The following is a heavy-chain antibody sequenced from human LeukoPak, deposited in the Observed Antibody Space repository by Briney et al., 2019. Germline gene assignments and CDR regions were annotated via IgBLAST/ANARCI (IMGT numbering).Heavy chain of an antibody. CDR3: ARDPQYSSSWNFDY. J-gene: IGHJ4*02. CDR1: GFTVSSNY. Sequence: GGSLRLSCAASGFTVSSNYMSWVRQAPGKGLERVSVIYSGGSTYYADSVKGRFTISRDNSKNTLYLQMNSLRAEDTAVYYCARDPQYSSSWNFDYWGQGTLVTLSS. CDR2: IYSGGST. D-gene: IGHD6-13*01. V-gene: IGHV3-66*02.